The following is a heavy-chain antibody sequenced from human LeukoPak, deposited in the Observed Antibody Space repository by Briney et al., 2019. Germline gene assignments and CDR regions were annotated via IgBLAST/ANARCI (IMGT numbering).Heavy chain of an antibody. V-gene: IGHV1-8*02. CDR1: GGTFSSYA. J-gene: IGHJ4*02. CDR3: ARVLTDD. Sequence: ASVKVSCKASGGTFSSYAISWVRQATGQGLEWMGWMNPNSGNTGYAQKFQGRVTMTRNTSISTAYMELSSLRSEDTAVYYCARVLTDDWGQGTLVTVSS. D-gene: IGHD2-21*02. CDR2: MNPNSGNT.